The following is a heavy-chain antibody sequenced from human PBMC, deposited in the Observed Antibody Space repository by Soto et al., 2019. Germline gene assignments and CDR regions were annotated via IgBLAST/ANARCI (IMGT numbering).Heavy chain of an antibody. D-gene: IGHD6-13*01. CDR3: ARQYSSSWLLSGYGMDV. CDR2: ISAYNGNT. Sequence: GASVNVSCKASCYTFTSYGISWGRQAPLQVLEWMGWISAYNGNTNYAQKLQGRVTMTTDTSTSTAYMELRSLRSDDTAVYYCARQYSSSWLLSGYGMDVWGQGITVTVSS. CDR1: CYTFTSYG. J-gene: IGHJ6*02. V-gene: IGHV1-18*04.